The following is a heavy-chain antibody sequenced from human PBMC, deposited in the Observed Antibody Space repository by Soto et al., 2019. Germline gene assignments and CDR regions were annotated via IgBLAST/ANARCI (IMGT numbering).Heavy chain of an antibody. CDR1: GYGFTRHY. D-gene: IGHD6-13*01. V-gene: IGHV1-18*04. CDR3: ARGSSPVDFDY. Sequence: ASVKVSCKAIGYGFTRHYIHWVRQAPGQGLEWMGWINAYNGKTNYAQRLQGRVTLTTDTSTSTAYMELMSLRSDDTAVYYCARGSSPVDFDYWGQGTLVTVSS. J-gene: IGHJ4*02. CDR2: INAYNGKT.